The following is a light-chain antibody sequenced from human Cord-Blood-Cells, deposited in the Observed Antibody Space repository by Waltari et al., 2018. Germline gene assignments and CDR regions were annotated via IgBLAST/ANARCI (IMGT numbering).Light chain of an antibody. CDR2: GAS. J-gene: IGKJ2*01. CDR3: QQYNNWLLYT. V-gene: IGKV3-15*01. CDR1: QGVSSN. Sequence: EIVMTQSPATLSVSPGERATLSCRASQGVSSNLALYQQKPGQAPRLLIYGASTRATGIPARFSGSGSGTEFTLTISSLQSEDFAVYYCQQYNNWLLYTFGQGTKLEIK.